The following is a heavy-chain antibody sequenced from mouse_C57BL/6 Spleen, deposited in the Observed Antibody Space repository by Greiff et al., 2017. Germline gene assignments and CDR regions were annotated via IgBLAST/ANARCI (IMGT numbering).Heavy chain of an antibody. Sequence: QVQLQQSGAELVKPGASVKISCKASGYAFSSYWMNWVKQRPGKGLEWIGQIYPGDGDTNYNGKFKGKATLTADKSSSTAYMPLSSLTSEDSAVYFCARYYYGSRESPFDYWGQGTTLTVSS. CDR1: GYAFSSYW. J-gene: IGHJ2*01. V-gene: IGHV1-80*01. CDR2: IYPGDGDT. D-gene: IGHD1-1*01. CDR3: ARYYYGSRESPFDY.